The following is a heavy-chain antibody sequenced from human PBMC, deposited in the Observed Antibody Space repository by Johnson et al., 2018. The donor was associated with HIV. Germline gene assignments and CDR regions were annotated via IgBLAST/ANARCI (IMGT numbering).Heavy chain of an antibody. V-gene: IGHV3-66*01. CDR1: GFTVSSNY. CDR3: ARAYSYGVFDI. CDR2: IYSGDTT. Sequence: VQLVESGGGLVQPGGSLRLSCAASGFTVSSNYMSWVRQAPGKGLEWVSVIYSGDTTYYADSVQDRFTISRDNSKNTLYLQMNSLRAEDTALYYCARAYSYGVFDIWGQGTMVTVSS. J-gene: IGHJ3*02. D-gene: IGHD5-18*01.